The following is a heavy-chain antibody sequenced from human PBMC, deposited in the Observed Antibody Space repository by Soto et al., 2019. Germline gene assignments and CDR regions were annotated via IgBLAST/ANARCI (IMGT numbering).Heavy chain of an antibody. D-gene: IGHD3-22*01. CDR2: LYYGGSA. V-gene: IGHV4-59*01. CDR1: GDSISSYY. Sequence: QVQLQESGPGLVKPSETLSLTCAVSGDSISSYYCMWIRQPPGKGLESICYLYYGGSANSNPALKSLVTLSVDTSTNQCSLTLSSMTAADTAVYYCALRSMAVVPEYWCQGTLVTVSS. J-gene: IGHJ4*02. CDR3: ALRSMAVVPEY.